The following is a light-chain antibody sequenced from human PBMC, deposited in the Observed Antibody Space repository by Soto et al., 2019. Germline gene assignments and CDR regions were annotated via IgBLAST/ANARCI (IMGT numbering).Light chain of an antibody. J-gene: IGLJ1*01. CDR2: AYN. V-gene: IGLV1-40*01. CDR1: SSNIGSNY. Sequence: QSVLTQPPSASGTPGQRVTISCSGSSSNIGSNYVYWYQQLPGTAPRLLIQAYNTRPSGVPDRFSGSKSGASASLDITGLQTDDEADYYCQSYDTSLSGYVFGFGTKVTVL. CDR3: QSYDTSLSGYV.